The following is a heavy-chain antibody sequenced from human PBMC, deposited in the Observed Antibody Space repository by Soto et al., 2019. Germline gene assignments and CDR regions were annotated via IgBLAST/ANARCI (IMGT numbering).Heavy chain of an antibody. J-gene: IGHJ4*02. CDR2: INRDGSGT. CDR3: AREIMTTVAIDY. D-gene: IGHD4-17*01. V-gene: IGHV3-74*01. Sequence: PGGSLRLSCAASGFTFSSYWMHWVRQSPGKGLVWVSRINRDGSGTSYADSVKGRFTISRDNAKNTLFLQMSSLRAEDTAVYYCAREIMTTVAIDYWGQGTLVTVSS. CDR1: GFTFSSYW.